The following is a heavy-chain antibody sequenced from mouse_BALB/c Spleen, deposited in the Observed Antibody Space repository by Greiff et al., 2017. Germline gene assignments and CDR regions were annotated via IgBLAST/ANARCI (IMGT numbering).Heavy chain of an antibody. V-gene: IGHV2-9*02. J-gene: IGHJ3*01. CDR1: GFSLTSYG. Sequence: VKLVESGPGLVAPSQSLSITCTVSGFSLTSYGVHWVRQPPGKGLEWLGVIWAGGSTNYNSALMSRLSISKDNSKSQVFLKMNSLQTDDTAMYYCARDRDYDVAWFAYWGQGTLVTVSA. CDR2: IWAGGST. CDR3: ARDRDYDVAWFAY. D-gene: IGHD2-4*01.